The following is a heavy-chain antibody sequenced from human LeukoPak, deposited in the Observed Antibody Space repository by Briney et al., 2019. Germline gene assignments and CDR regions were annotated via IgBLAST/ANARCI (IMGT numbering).Heavy chain of an antibody. CDR2: LYSGDST. V-gene: IGHV3-66*01. J-gene: IGHJ6*02. CDR1: GFTVSGNY. Sequence: GGSLRLSCAASGFTVSGNYMSWVRQAPGKGLEWVSLLYSGDSTYYVDSVKGRFTISRDNSKNTLYLQMNSLRAEDTAVYYCARDYPTYGMDVWGQGTTVTVSS. CDR3: ARDYPTYGMDV.